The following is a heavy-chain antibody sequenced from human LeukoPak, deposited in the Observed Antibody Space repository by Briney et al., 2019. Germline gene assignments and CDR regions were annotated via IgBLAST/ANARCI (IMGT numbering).Heavy chain of an antibody. CDR3: VRLYGSGSYYRH. CDR1: GGSFSGYY. CDR2: INQSGST. D-gene: IGHD3-10*01. V-gene: IGHV4-34*01. J-gene: IGHJ4*02. Sequence: PSETLSLTCAVYGGSFSGYYWSWIRQPPGKGLEWIGEINQSGSTNYNPSLKSRVTISVDTSKNQFSLKLNSVTAADTAIYYCVRLYGSGSYYRHWGQGTLVTVSS.